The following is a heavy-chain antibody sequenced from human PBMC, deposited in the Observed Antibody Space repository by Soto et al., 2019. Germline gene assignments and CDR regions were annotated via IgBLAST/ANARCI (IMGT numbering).Heavy chain of an antibody. V-gene: IGHV4-39*07. D-gene: IGHD5-18*01. CDR3: ARDSGYNYGSFRWFDP. CDR2: IYYSGST. Sequence: SETLSLTCTVSGGSISSSSYYWGWIRQPPGKGLEWIGSIYYSGSTYYNPSLKSRVTISVDTSKNQFSLKLSSVTAADTAVYYCARDSGYNYGSFRWFDPWGQGTLVTASS. J-gene: IGHJ5*02. CDR1: GGSISSSSYY.